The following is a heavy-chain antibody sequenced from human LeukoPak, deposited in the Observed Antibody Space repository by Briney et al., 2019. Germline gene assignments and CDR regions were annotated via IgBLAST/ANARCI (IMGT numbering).Heavy chain of an antibody. Sequence: GGSLRLSCAASGFTFSSYSMNWVRQAPRKGLEWVSSISSSSSYIYYADSVKGRFTISRDNAKNSLYLQMNSLRAEDTAVYICASREDFDYWGQGTLVTVSS. V-gene: IGHV3-21*01. J-gene: IGHJ4*02. CDR3: ASREDFDY. CDR2: ISSSSSYI. CDR1: GFTFSSYS.